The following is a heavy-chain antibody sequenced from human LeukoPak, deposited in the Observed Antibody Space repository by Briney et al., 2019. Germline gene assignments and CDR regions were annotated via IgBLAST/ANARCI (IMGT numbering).Heavy chain of an antibody. CDR1: GFTFSSYS. CDR3: ASGLRWSQWPNAFDI. CDR2: ISSSSSYI. J-gene: IGHJ3*02. Sequence: PGGSLRLSCAASGFTFSSYSMNWVRQAPGKGLEWVSSISSSSSYIYYADSVKGRFTISRDNAKNSLYLQMNSLRAEDTAVYYCASGLRWSQWPNAFDIWGQGTMVTVSS. D-gene: IGHD4-23*01. V-gene: IGHV3-21*01.